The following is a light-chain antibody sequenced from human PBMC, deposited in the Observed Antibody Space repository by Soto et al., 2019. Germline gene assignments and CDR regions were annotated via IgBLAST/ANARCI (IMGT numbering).Light chain of an antibody. CDR1: QSVSSSY. CDR3: QQYSSSRKWT. V-gene: IGKV3-20*01. J-gene: IGKJ1*01. CDR2: GAS. Sequence: EIVLTQSPGTLSLSPGERATLSCRASQSVSSSYLAWYQQKPGQAPRLLIYGASSRATGIPDRFSGSGSGTDFTLIISRLEPEDFAVYYCQQYSSSRKWTFGQGTKVEIK.